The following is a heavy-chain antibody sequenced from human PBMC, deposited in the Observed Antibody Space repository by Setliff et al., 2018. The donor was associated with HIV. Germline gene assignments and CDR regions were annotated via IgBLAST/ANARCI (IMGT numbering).Heavy chain of an antibody. CDR1: GYTFSNYA. CDR3: ARDSRWTTGDYYYYNYMDV. D-gene: IGHD1-1*01. Sequence: ASVKVSCKASGYTFSNYAIHWVRQAPGQRLEWMGWINVGNDDTKYSQKFQGRVTITRDTSISTAYMELSRLTSDDTAVYFCARDSRWTTGDYYYYNYMDVWGKGTTVTVSS. J-gene: IGHJ6*03. V-gene: IGHV1-3*01. CDR2: INVGNDDT.